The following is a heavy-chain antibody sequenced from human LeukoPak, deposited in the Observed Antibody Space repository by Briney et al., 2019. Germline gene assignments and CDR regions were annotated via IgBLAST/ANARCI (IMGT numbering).Heavy chain of an antibody. J-gene: IGHJ5*02. CDR1: GYTLTELS. D-gene: IGHD6-13*01. CDR2: FDPEDGET. V-gene: IGHV1-24*01. CDR3: ATVGGSSWWLYNWFDP. Sequence: ASVKVSCKVSGYTLTELSMHWVRQAPGKGLEWMGGFDPEDGETIYAQKFQGRVTMTEDTSTDTAYMELSSLRSEDTVVYYCATVGGSSWWLYNWFDPWGQGTLVTVSS.